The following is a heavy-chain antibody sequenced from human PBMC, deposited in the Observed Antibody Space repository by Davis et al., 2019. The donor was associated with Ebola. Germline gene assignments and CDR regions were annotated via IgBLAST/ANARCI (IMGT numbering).Heavy chain of an antibody. J-gene: IGHJ3*02. Sequence: GESLKISCKASGYKFADYWIGWVRQEPGKGLEWMGTVFPGDSVTRYSPSFEGQVTIPADKSINTVYLQWSSLKASDTAMYFCAKGRGPYRRGDAFDIWGRGTRVTVS. CDR2: VFPGDSVT. CDR3: AKGRGPYRRGDAFDI. V-gene: IGHV5-51*01. D-gene: IGHD1-26*01. CDR1: GYKFADYW.